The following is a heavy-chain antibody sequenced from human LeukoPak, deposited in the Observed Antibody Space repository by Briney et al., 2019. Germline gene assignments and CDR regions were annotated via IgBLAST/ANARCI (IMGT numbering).Heavy chain of an antibody. CDR1: GGSISSGGYY. CDR2: IYYSGST. D-gene: IGHD5-12*01. V-gene: IGHV4-31*03. CDR3: ARDSRVATIQASTGSYGMDV. J-gene: IGHJ6*04. Sequence: SQTLSLTCTVSGGSISSGGYYWSWIRQHPGKGLEWIGYIYYSGSTYYNPSLKSRVTISVDTSKNQFSLKLGSVTAADTAVYYCARDSRVATIQASTGSYGMDVWGKGTTVTVSS.